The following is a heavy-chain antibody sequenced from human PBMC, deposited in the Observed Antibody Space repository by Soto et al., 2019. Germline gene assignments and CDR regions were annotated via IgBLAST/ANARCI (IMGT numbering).Heavy chain of an antibody. Sequence: GGSLRLSCAASGFTFSSYAVSWARQTPGKGLEWVSTISASGSYTYYADSVKGRFTISRDNSKNTLYLQMRSLRAGDTATYYCAKEVMAARPYYFDYWGQGTLVTVSS. J-gene: IGHJ4*02. D-gene: IGHD6-6*01. V-gene: IGHV3-23*01. CDR2: ISASGSYT. CDR3: AKEVMAARPYYFDY. CDR1: GFTFSSYA.